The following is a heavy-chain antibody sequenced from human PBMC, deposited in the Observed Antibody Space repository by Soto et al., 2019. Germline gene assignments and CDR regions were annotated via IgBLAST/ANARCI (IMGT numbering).Heavy chain of an antibody. CDR3: TISVGPVVVPAAMGFYYYGMDV. V-gene: IGHV3-15*07. J-gene: IGHJ6*02. D-gene: IGHD2-2*01. CDR2: IKSKTDGGTT. CDR1: GFTFSNAW. Sequence: GGSLRLSCAASGFTFSNAWMNWVRQAPGKGLEWVGRIKSKTDGGTTDYAAPVKGRFTISRDDSKNTLYLQMNSLKTEDTAVYYCTISVGPVVVPAAMGFYYYGMDVWGQGTTVTVSS.